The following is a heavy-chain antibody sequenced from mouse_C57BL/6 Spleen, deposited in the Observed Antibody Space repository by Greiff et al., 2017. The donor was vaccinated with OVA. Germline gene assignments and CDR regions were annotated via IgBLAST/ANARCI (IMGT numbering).Heavy chain of an antibody. D-gene: IGHD2-1*01. CDR2: INPNNGGT. CDR3: ARGDGNYLFAY. V-gene: IGHV1-18*01. J-gene: IGHJ3*01. Sequence: EVQLQQSGPELVKPGASVKIPCQASGYTFTDYNMDWVTQSHGKSLEWIGDINPNNGGTIYNQKFKSKATLTVDKPSSTSYMQLCSRTAEDSAVYYCARGDGNYLFAYWGQGTLVTVSA. CDR1: GYTFTDYN.